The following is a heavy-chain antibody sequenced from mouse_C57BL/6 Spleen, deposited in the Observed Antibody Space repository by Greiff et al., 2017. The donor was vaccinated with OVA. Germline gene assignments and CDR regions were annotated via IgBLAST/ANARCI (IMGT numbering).Heavy chain of an antibody. CDR3: AREGASYGNYWYFDV. CDR1: GFTFSDYY. CDR2: INYDGSST. J-gene: IGHJ1*03. V-gene: IGHV5-16*01. D-gene: IGHD2-10*01. Sequence: EVMLVESEGGLVQPGRSMKLSCTASGFTFSDYYMAWVRQVPEKGLEWVANINYDGSSTYYLDSLKSRFIISRDNAKNILYLQMSSLKSEDTATYYCAREGASYGNYWYFDVWGTGTTVTVSS.